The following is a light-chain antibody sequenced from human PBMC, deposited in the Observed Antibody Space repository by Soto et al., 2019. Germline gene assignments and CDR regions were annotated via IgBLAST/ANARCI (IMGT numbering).Light chain of an antibody. CDR1: SSDVGGYNY. J-gene: IGLJ3*02. CDR2: EVI. Sequence: QSALTQPPSASGSPGRSVTISCTGTSSDVGGYNYVSWYQQHPGKAPKLMIYEVIKRPPGVPDRFSGSKSGDTASLTVSGLQAEDEADYYCSSYVGSNIWVFGGGTKLTVL. V-gene: IGLV2-8*01. CDR3: SSYVGSNIWV.